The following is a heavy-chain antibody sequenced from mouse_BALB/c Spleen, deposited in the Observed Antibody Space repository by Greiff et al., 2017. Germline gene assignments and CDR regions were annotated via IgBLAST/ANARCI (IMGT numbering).Heavy chain of an antibody. Sequence: VQLQQSGAELVKPGASVKLSCTASGFNIQDTYMHWVKQRPEQGLEWIGRIDPANGNTKYDPKFQGKATITADTSSNTAYLQLSSLTSEDTAVYYCAPVTTAPFAYWGQGTLVTVSA. J-gene: IGHJ3*01. CDR3: APVTTAPFAY. D-gene: IGHD1-2*01. CDR2: IDPANGNT. CDR1: GFNIQDTY. V-gene: IGHV14-3*02.